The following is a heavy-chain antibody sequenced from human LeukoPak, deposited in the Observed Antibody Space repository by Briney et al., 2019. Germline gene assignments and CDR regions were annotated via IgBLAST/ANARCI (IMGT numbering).Heavy chain of an antibody. CDR2: MHYRGTT. CDR1: GVSFSSSNNF. Sequence: PSETLSLTCTVSGVSFSSSNNFWGWIRQPPGKGLEWIGSMHYRGTTYYIPSLKSRVTISVDTSKNQFSLKLSSVTAADTAVYYCARHEEEDGYNAKTFDFWGQGTLVTVSS. J-gene: IGHJ4*02. V-gene: IGHV4-39*01. D-gene: IGHD5-24*01. CDR3: ARHEEEDGYNAKTFDF.